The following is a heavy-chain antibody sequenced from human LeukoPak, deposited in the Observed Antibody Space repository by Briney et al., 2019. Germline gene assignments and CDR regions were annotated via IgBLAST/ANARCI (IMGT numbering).Heavy chain of an antibody. CDR1: GGSISSYY. J-gene: IGHJ5*02. CDR3: ARDGDDYSNYYWFDP. D-gene: IGHD4-11*01. Sequence: SETLSLTCTVSGGSISSYYCSWIRQPAGKGLEWIGRIYTSGSTNYNPSLKSRVTMSVDTSKNQFSLKLSSVTAADTAVYCCARDGDDYSNYYWFDPWGQGTLVTVSS. V-gene: IGHV4-4*07. CDR2: IYTSGST.